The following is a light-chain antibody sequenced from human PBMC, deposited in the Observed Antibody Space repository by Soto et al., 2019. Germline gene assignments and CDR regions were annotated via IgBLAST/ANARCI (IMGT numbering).Light chain of an antibody. CDR2: DAS. CDR3: QQRSNWPYT. V-gene: IGKV3-11*01. Sequence: EIVWTQSQATLSLSPGERATLSCRASQSVSSYLTCYQQNPGQAPRLLIYDASNRATGIPARFSGSGSGTDFTLTISRLEPEDFAVYYCQQRSNWPYTFGQGTKLEIK. CDR1: QSVSSY. J-gene: IGKJ2*01.